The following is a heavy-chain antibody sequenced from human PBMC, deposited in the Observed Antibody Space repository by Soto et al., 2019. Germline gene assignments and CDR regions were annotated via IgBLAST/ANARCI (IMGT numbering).Heavy chain of an antibody. V-gene: IGHV1-24*01. CDR3: ATPGGSVQLERGAFDI. Sequence: ASVKVSCKVSGYTLTELSMHWVRQAPGKGLEWMGGFDPEDGETIYAQKFQGRVTMTEDTFTDTAYMELSSLRSEDTAVYYCATPGGSVQLERGAFDIWGQGTMVTVSS. J-gene: IGHJ3*02. D-gene: IGHD1-1*01. CDR1: GYTLTELS. CDR2: FDPEDGET.